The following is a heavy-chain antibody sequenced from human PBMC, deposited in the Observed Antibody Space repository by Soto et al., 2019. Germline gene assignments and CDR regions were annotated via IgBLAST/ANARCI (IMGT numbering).Heavy chain of an antibody. Sequence: PSETLSLTCAVYGGSFSGYYWSWIRQPPGKRLEWIGEINHSGSTSYNPSLNSRVTTSVDTSKNQFALRLSAVTAADTAIYYCARRYGSDSECSYFDYWGRGTLVTVSS. CDR1: GGSFSGYY. J-gene: IGHJ4*02. D-gene: IGHD2-15*01. CDR2: INHSGST. CDR3: ARRYGSDSECSYFDY. V-gene: IGHV4-34*01.